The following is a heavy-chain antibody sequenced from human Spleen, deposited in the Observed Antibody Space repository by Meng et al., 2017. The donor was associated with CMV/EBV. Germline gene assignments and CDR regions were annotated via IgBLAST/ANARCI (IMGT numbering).Heavy chain of an antibody. V-gene: IGHV1-69*10. D-gene: IGHD6-19*01. J-gene: IGHJ4*02. Sequence: TFSSYAISWGRQAPGQGLEWMGGIIPILGIANYAQKFQGRVTITADKPTSTAYMELSSLRSEDTAVYYCARDTALSSGWYGFFDYWGQGTLVTVSS. CDR2: IIPILGIA. CDR3: ARDTALSSGWYGFFDY. CDR1: TFSSYA.